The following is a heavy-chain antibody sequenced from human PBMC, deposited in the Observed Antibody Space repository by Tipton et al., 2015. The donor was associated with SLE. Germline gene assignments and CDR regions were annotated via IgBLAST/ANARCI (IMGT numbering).Heavy chain of an antibody. J-gene: IGHJ4*02. CDR3: ARAMWSSSWFYYFDY. V-gene: IGHV4-61*02. Sequence: TLSLTCTVSGGSISSGSYYWSWIRQPAGKGLEWIGRIYTSGSTNYNPSLKSRVTISVDTSKNQFSLKLSSVPAADTAVYYCARAMWSSSWFYYFDYWGQGPLVTVSS. CDR1: GGSISSGSYY. CDR2: IYTSGST. D-gene: IGHD6-13*01.